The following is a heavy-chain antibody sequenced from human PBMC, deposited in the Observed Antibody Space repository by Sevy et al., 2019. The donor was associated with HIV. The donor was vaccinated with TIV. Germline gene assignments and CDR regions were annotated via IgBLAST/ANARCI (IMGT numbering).Heavy chain of an antibody. CDR1: GASIISSAW. V-gene: IGHV4-4*02. J-gene: IGHJ6*02. Sequence: GSLRLSCAVSGASIISSAWWTWVRQPPGKGLEWIGKRYHSGSTTYNPSLKSRVTISVDDSKNQFSLHLKTVTAADTAIYYCARGAIAAAGHSYGMDVWGQGTTVTVSS. D-gene: IGHD6-13*01. CDR3: ARGAIAAAGHSYGMDV. CDR2: RYHSGST.